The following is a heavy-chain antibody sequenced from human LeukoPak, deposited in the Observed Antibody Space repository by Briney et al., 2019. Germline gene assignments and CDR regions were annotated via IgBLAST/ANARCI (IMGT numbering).Heavy chain of an antibody. D-gene: IGHD3-9*01. CDR1: GFTVSSNY. V-gene: IGHV3-66*01. J-gene: IGHJ3*02. CDR3: ARDANPQYYDILTGYYSTGDAFDI. CDR2: IYSGGST. Sequence: GGSLRLSCAASGFTVSSNYMSWVRQAPGKGLEWVSVIYSGGSTYYADSVKGRFTISRDNSKNTLYLQMNSLRAEDTAVYYCARDANPQYYDILTGYYSTGDAFDIWGQGTMVTVSS.